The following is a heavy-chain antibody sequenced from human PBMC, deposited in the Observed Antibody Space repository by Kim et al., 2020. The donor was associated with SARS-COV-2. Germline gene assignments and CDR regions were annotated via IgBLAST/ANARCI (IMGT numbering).Heavy chain of an antibody. Sequence: SPSLQGQVTTSADKSISTAYLQWSSLKASDTAMYYCARLGYSYGYYFDYWGQGTLVTVSS. CDR3: ARLGYSYGYYFDY. D-gene: IGHD5-18*01. J-gene: IGHJ4*02. V-gene: IGHV5-51*01.